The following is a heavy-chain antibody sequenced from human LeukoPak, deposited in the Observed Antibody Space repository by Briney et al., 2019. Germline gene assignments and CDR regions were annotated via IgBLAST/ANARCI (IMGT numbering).Heavy chain of an antibody. D-gene: IGHD4-23*01. CDR1: GFTFSSCW. V-gene: IGHV3-74*01. J-gene: IGHJ4*02. CDR2: IASDGSST. CDR3: ARGRPHGNDY. Sequence: GGSLRLSCAASGFTFSSCWMNWVRQAPGKGLVWVSRIASDGSSTTYADSVKGRFSISRDNAKNTLYLQMNSLRVEDTAVYYCARGRPHGNDYWGQGTLVTVSS.